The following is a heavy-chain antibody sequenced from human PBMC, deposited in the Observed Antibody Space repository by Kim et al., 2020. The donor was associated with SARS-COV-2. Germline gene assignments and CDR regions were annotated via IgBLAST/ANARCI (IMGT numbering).Heavy chain of an antibody. Sequence: GGSLRLSCAASGFTFSSYWMSWVRQAPGKGLEWVANIKQDGSEKYYVDSVKGRFTISRDNAKNSLYLQMNSLRAEDTAVYYCARALYYDFWSGYYAYPNWGQGTLVTVSS. CDR2: IKQDGSEK. CDR1: GFTFSSYW. D-gene: IGHD3-3*01. V-gene: IGHV3-7*01. J-gene: IGHJ4*02. CDR3: ARALYYDFWSGYYAYPN.